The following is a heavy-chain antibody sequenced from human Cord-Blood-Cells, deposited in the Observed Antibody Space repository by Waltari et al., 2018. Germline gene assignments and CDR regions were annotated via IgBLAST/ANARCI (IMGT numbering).Heavy chain of an antibody. CDR3: AREQDIVVVPAANWFDP. V-gene: IGHV4-34*01. CDR1: GGSFSGYY. CDR2: INHSGST. J-gene: IGHJ5*02. Sequence: QVQLQQWGAGLLKPSETLSLTCAVYGGSFSGYYWSWIRQPPGKGLELIGEINHSGSTNYNPSLKSRVTISVDTPKTQFSLKLSSVTAADTAVYYCAREQDIVVVPAANWFDPWGQGTLVTVSS. D-gene: IGHD2-2*01.